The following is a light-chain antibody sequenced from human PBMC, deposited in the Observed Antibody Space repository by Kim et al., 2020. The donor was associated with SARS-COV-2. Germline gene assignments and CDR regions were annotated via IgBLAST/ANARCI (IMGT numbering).Light chain of an antibody. V-gene: IGLV3-1*01. CDR3: QAWDSSTVV. J-gene: IGLJ2*01. CDR1: KLGDKY. CDR2: QDS. Sequence: SVFPGQTASITCSGDKLGDKYACWYQQKQGQSPVLCIYQDSKRPSGIPERFSGSNSGNTATLTISGTQAMDEADYYCQAWDSSTVVFGGGTQLTVL.